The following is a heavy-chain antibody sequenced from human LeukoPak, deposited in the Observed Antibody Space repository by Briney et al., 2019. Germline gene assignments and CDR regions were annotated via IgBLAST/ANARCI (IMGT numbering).Heavy chain of an antibody. Sequence: PGGSLRLSCAASGFTFNTYTMNWVRQAPGKGLEWVSSITASSTAIYSADSVKGRFTISRDNAKNSLYLQMNSLRAEDTAVYYCARDTVGYGRYYFDYWGQGTLVTVSS. J-gene: IGHJ4*02. CDR1: GFTFNTYT. CDR3: ARDTVGYGRYYFDY. D-gene: IGHD4-23*01. CDR2: ITASSTAI. V-gene: IGHV3-21*01.